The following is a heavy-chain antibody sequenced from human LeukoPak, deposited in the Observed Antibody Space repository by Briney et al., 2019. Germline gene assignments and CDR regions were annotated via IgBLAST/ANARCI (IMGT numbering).Heavy chain of an antibody. CDR2: ISGSGNDI. CDR3: GTHAGRTGSDD. CDR1: GFTFSSYW. V-gene: IGHV3-11*01. D-gene: IGHD3/OR15-3a*01. Sequence: KTGGSLRLSCAASGFTFSSYWMSWIRQAPGKGLEWVSYISGSGNDISYADSVKGRFTISRDNAKGSLYLQMNSLRAADTAVYYCGTHAGRTGSDDWGQGTLVTVSS. J-gene: IGHJ4*02.